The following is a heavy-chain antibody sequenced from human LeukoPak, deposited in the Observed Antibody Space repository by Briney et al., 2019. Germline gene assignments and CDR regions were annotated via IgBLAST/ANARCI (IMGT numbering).Heavy chain of an antibody. V-gene: IGHV3-23*01. Sequence: AGGSLRLSCAASGFTFSSYAMSWVRQAPGKGLEWVSAISGSGGSTYYADSVKGRFTISRDNSKNTLYLRMNSLRAEDTAVYYCAKGGVIDYYDSSGHLDYWGQGTLVTVSS. J-gene: IGHJ4*02. CDR2: ISGSGGST. D-gene: IGHD3-22*01. CDR3: AKGGVIDYYDSSGHLDY. CDR1: GFTFSSYA.